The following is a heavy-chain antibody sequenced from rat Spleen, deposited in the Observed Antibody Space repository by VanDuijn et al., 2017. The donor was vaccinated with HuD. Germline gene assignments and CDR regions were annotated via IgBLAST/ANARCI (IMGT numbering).Heavy chain of an antibody. CDR2: ISTGGDNT. CDR1: GFTFSMYY. D-gene: IGHD1-11*01. CDR3: TTPYGPAFAY. J-gene: IGHJ3*01. Sequence: EVQLVESGGGLVQPGRSLKLSCAASGFTFSMYYMAWVRQAPTKGLEWVAYISTGGDNTYYRDSVKGRFTLSRDNAKSTLYLQMDSLRSEDTATYYCTTPYGPAFAYWGQGTLVTVSS. V-gene: IGHV5-27*01.